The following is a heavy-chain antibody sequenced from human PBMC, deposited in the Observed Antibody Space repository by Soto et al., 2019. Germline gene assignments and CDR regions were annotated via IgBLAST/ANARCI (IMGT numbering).Heavy chain of an antibody. D-gene: IGHD2-15*01. CDR2: IYYSGST. Sequence: QLQLQESGPGLVKPSETLSLTCTVSGGSISSSSYYWGWIRQPPGKGLEWIGSIYYSGSTYYNPSLKSRVTISVDTSKNQFSLKLSSATAADTAVYYCARHTPAISISDHWGQGTLVTVSS. CDR1: GGSISSSSYY. V-gene: IGHV4-39*01. J-gene: IGHJ4*02. CDR3: ARHTPAISISDH.